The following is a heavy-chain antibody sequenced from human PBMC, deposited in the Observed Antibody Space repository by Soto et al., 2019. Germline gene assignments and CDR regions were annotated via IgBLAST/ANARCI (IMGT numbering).Heavy chain of an antibody. J-gene: IGHJ4*02. Sequence: QVQLVQSGAEVKNPGASVKVSCKASGYTFTSYAMHWVRQAPGQRREWMGWINAGNGNTKYSQKFQGRVTTTRDTSASTAYMELSSLRSADTAVYYCARDLGGWPDYWGQGTLVTVSS. CDR1: GYTFTSYA. D-gene: IGHD2-15*01. CDR2: INAGNGNT. V-gene: IGHV1-3*01. CDR3: ARDLGGWPDY.